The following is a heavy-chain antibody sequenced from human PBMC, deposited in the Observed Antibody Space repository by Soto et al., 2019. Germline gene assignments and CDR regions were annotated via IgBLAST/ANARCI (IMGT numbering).Heavy chain of an antibody. CDR3: AKGYYDFWSGYPATFDY. CDR2: ISGSGGST. V-gene: IGHV3-23*01. J-gene: IGHJ4*02. CDR1: GFTFSSYA. D-gene: IGHD3-3*01. Sequence: GSLRLSCAASGFTFSSYAMSWVRQAPGKGLEWVSAISGSGGSTYYADSVKGRFTISRDNSKNTLYLQMNSLRAEDTAVYYCAKGYYDFWSGYPATFDYWGQGTLVTVSS.